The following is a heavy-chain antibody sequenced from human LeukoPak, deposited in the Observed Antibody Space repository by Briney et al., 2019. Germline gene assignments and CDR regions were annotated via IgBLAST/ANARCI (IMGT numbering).Heavy chain of an antibody. CDR2: IWYDGSNK. J-gene: IGHJ6*01. V-gene: IGHV3-33*01. D-gene: IGHD6-6*01. CDR1: GFTFSSYG. CDR3: AIGARQHSPHPHPPPPPLYYYG. Sequence: GSSLRLSCAASGFTFSSYGMHWVRQAPGKGLEWVAAIWYDGSNKYYADSVKGRFTISRDNSKNTLYLQMNSLRAEDTAVYYCAIGARQHSPHPHPPPPPLYYYG.